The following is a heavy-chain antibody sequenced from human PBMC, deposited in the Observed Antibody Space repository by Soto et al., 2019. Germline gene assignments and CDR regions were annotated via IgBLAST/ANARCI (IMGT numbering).Heavy chain of an antibody. J-gene: IGHJ4*02. D-gene: IGHD1-1*01. CDR1: GFTVSSNY. V-gene: IGHV3-53*04. CDR2: IYSGGST. CDR3: ASSGPDYNWYYFDY. Sequence: EVQLVESGGGLVQPGGSLRLSCAASGFTVSSNYMSWVRQAPGKGLEWVSVIYSGGSTYYADSVKGRFTISRHNSKNTLYLQMNSLRAEDTAVYYCASSGPDYNWYYFDYWGQGTLVTVSS.